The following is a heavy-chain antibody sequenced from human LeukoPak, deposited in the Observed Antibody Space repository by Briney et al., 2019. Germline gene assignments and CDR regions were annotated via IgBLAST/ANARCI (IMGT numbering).Heavy chain of an antibody. V-gene: IGHV3-48*02. CDR3: ARVGGKDYGANPGGQFVDY. J-gene: IGHJ4*02. D-gene: IGHD4-17*01. CDR2: ISSSTSTI. Sequence: GGSLRLSCAASGFTFSSYSMNWVRQAPGKGLEWVSYISSSTSTIYYADSVKGRFTISRDNAKNSLYLQMNSLRDKDTAVYYCARVGGKDYGANPGGQFVDYWGQGTLVTVSS. CDR1: GFTFSSYS.